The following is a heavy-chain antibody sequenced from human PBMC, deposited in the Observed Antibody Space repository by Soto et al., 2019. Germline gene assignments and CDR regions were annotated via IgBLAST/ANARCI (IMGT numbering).Heavy chain of an antibody. V-gene: IGHV4-30-4*01. J-gene: IGHJ5*02. D-gene: IGHD3-3*01. CDR2: IYYSGST. CDR3: ARDLRGYDFWSGYQGWFDP. CDR1: GGSISSGDYY. Sequence: PSETLSLTCTVSGGSISSGDYYWSWIRQPPGKGLEWIGYIYYSGSTYYNPSLKSRVTISVDTSKNQFSLKLSSVTAADTAVYYYARDLRGYDFWSGYQGWFDPWGQGTMVTVSS.